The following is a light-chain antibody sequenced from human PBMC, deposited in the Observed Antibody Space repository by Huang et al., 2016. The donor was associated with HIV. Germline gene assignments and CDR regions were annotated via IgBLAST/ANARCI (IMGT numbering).Light chain of an antibody. Sequence: EIVMTQSPATLSVSPGERATLSCRAGQRVSSNLAWYQQKPGQAPSLLIYGATTRATGIPARFSGTGSGTEFTLTISSLQSEDFAVYYCQQYNNWPRTFGQGTKVDIK. CDR2: GAT. CDR3: QQYNNWPRT. CDR1: QRVSSN. J-gene: IGKJ1*01. V-gene: IGKV3-15*01.